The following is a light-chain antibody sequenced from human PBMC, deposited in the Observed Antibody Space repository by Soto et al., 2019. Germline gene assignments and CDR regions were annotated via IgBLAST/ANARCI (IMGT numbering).Light chain of an antibody. CDR3: QQYYSTPRT. CDR2: WAS. V-gene: IGKV4-1*01. CDR1: QSVLYSSNNKNY. Sequence: DIVMTHSPDSLAVSLGERATINCKSSQSVLYSSNNKNYLDWYQQKPRQPPKLLISWASTREPGVSDRFSGSGSATDFTLTSSSLQAEDVAVYYCQQYYSTPRTFGQGTKVEIK. J-gene: IGKJ1*01.